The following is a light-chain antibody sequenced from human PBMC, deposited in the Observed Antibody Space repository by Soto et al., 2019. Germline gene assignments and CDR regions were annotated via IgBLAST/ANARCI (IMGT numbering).Light chain of an antibody. CDR2: DAS. J-gene: IGKJ1*01. CDR3: QEYNSHSGG. V-gene: IGKV1-5*01. CDR1: QSIVRW. Sequence: DIQMTQSPSTLSASVGDRVTITCRASQSIVRWLAWYQQKPGKAPKLLIYDASSLQRGVPSRLSGSGSGTEFTLTISSLQPDDFATYYCQEYNSHSGGFGQGTKVEIK.